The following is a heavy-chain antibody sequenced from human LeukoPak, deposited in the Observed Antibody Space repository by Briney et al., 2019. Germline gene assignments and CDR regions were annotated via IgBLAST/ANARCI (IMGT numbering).Heavy chain of an antibody. Sequence: ASVKVSCKASGYTFTSYYMQWVRQAPGQGLEWMGIINPSGGSTSYAQKFQGRVTMTRDTSTSTVYMELSSLRSEDTALYYCARGPENDGVPHWFDPWGQGTLVTVSS. CDR3: ARGPENDGVPHWFDP. CDR2: INPSGGST. D-gene: IGHD1-1*01. J-gene: IGHJ5*02. CDR1: GYTFTSYY. V-gene: IGHV1-46*03.